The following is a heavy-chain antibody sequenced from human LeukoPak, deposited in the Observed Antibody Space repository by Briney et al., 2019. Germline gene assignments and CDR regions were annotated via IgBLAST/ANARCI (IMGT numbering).Heavy chain of an antibody. Sequence: GGSLRLSCAASGFTVSSIYMSWVRQAPGEGLEWVSVIYSGGSTYYADSVKDRFTISRDNSKNTLYLQMNSLRAEDTAVYYCARFQYSSSSHAFDIWGQGTMVTVSS. CDR1: GFTVSSIY. CDR3: ARFQYSSSSHAFDI. J-gene: IGHJ3*02. CDR2: IYSGGST. V-gene: IGHV3-53*01. D-gene: IGHD6-6*01.